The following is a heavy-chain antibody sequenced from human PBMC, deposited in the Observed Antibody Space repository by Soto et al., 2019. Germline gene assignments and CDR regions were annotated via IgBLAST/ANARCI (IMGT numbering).Heavy chain of an antibody. Sequence: GGSLRLSCAASGFTFSSYAMSWVRQAPGKGLEWVSAISGSGGSTYYADSVKGRFTISRDNSKNTLYLQMNSLRAEDTAVYYCAKDPHSGDYDHNWFDPWGQGTLVTVSS. CDR1: GFTFSSYA. CDR2: ISGSGGST. J-gene: IGHJ5*02. CDR3: AKDPHSGDYDHNWFDP. V-gene: IGHV3-23*01. D-gene: IGHD4-17*01.